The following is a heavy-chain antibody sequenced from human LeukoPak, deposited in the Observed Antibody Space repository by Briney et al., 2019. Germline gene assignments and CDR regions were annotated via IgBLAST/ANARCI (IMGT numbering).Heavy chain of an antibody. V-gene: IGHV3-48*01. CDR3: AKGDWFPY. J-gene: IGHJ4*02. CDR2: ISSSSSTI. CDR1: GFTFSSYS. D-gene: IGHD3/OR15-3a*01. Sequence: GGSLRLSCAASGFTFSSYSMNWVRQAPGKGLERVSYISSSSSTIYSADSVKGRFTISRDNAKNSLYLQMNSLRAEDTAVYYCAKGDWFPYWGQGTLVTISS.